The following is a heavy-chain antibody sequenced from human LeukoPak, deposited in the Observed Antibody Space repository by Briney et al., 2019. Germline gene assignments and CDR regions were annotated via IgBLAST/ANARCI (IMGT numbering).Heavy chain of an antibody. V-gene: IGHV3-7*01. J-gene: IGHJ4*02. CDR1: GFTLSRYW. Sequence: PGGSLRLSCAASGFTLSRYWMTWVRQAPGKGLEWVANIRQDGGEIYYVDSVKDRFTISRDNAKNSLYLQMNSLRAEDTAVYYCARESGGSRNFDYWGQGTLVTVSS. CDR3: ARESGGSRNFDY. D-gene: IGHD2-15*01. CDR2: IRQDGGEI.